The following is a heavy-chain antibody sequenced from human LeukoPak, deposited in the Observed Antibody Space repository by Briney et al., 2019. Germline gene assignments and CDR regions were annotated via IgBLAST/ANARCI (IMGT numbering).Heavy chain of an antibody. V-gene: IGHV4-59*01. CDR1: GASISSYY. Sequence: SETLSLTCTVSGASISSYYWSWIRQAPGKGLEWIGYINYSGSANYNPSLKSRVTISVDTSKNQFSLKLGSVTAADTAVYYCARTTVTTLYYYYYMDVWGKGTTITVSS. CDR2: INYSGSA. CDR3: ARTTVTTLYYYYYMDV. D-gene: IGHD4-17*01. J-gene: IGHJ6*03.